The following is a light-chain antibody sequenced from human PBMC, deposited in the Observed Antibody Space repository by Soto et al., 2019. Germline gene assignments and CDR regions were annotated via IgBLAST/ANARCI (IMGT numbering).Light chain of an antibody. V-gene: IGLV2-14*03. Sequence: QSVLTQPASVSGTPGQSITISCTGTSSDVGGYTYVAWYQQPPGKAPKLMIYDVSNRPSGVSNRFSGSKSGTTASLTISGIQAEDEDDYYCSSYTSSSTWVFVGGTKLTVL. J-gene: IGLJ3*02. CDR3: SSYTSSSTWV. CDR2: DVS. CDR1: SSDVGGYTY.